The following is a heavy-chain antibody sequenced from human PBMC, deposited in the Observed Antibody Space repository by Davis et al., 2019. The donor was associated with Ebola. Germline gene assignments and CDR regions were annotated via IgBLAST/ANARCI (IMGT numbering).Heavy chain of an antibody. J-gene: IGHJ2*01. Sequence: SETLSLTCTVSGGSIGTHYWSWIRQPPGKGLEWIGYIYYSGSTNYNPSLKSRVTISVDTSKKQFSLKLSSVTVADTAVYYCARGGEYGSGSSNWYFDLWGRGTLVTVSS. CDR1: GGSIGTHY. V-gene: IGHV4-59*11. CDR2: IYYSGST. CDR3: ARGGEYGSGSSNWYFDL. D-gene: IGHD3-10*01.